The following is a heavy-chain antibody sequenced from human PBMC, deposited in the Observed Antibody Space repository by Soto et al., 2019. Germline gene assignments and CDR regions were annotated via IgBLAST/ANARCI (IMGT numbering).Heavy chain of an antibody. V-gene: IGHV3-49*03. CDR1: GFTCGDYA. CDR2: IRSKAYGGTT. J-gene: IGHJ4*02. Sequence: GGSLRLSCTASGFTCGDYAMSWFRQAPGKGLEWVGFIRSKAYGGTTEYAASVKGRFTISRDDSKSIAYLQMNSLKTEDTAVYYCTRDLDEIYDSPRAHDYWGQGTLVTVSS. CDR3: TRDLDEIYDSPRAHDY. D-gene: IGHD3-3*01.